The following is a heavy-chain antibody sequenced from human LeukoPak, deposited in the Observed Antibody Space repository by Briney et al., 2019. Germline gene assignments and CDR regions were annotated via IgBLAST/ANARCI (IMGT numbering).Heavy chain of an antibody. J-gene: IGHJ4*02. D-gene: IGHD1-14*01. V-gene: IGHV3-53*01. CDR2: LYSDGNT. Sequence: PGGSLRLSCAASGFTVITNDMTWVREAPGKGLEGFSVLYSDGNTKYADSVQGRFTISRDNSKNTLYLEMNRLSPDDTAVYYCARGVEPLAANTLAYWGQGTLVTVSS. CDR1: GFTVITND. CDR3: ARGVEPLAANTLAY.